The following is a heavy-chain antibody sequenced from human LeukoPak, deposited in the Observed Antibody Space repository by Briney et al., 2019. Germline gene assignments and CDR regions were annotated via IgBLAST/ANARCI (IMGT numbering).Heavy chain of an antibody. CDR3: ARDFGTAMEFRDGMDV. J-gene: IGHJ6*02. CDR1: GFTFSSYS. Sequence: GGSLRLSCAASGFTFSSYSVNWVRQAPGKGLEWVSSISSSSSYIYYADSVKGRFTISRDNAKNSLYLQMNSLRAEDTAVYYCARDFGTAMEFRDGMDVWGQGTTVTVSS. CDR2: ISSSSSYI. D-gene: IGHD5-18*01. V-gene: IGHV3-21*01.